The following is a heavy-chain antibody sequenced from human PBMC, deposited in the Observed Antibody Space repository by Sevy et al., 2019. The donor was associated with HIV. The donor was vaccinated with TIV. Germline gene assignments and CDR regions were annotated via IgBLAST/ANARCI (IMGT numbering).Heavy chain of an antibody. D-gene: IGHD3-3*01. V-gene: IGHV4-61*01. J-gene: IGHJ3*02. Sequence: SETLSLTCTVSGGSVSSGSYYWSWIRQPPGKGLEWIGYIYYSGSTNYNPSLKSRVTISVDTSKNQFSLKLSSVTAADTAVYYCAREWATIFGVVTHDAFDIWGQGTMVTVSS. CDR1: GGSVSSGSYY. CDR2: IYYSGST. CDR3: AREWATIFGVVTHDAFDI.